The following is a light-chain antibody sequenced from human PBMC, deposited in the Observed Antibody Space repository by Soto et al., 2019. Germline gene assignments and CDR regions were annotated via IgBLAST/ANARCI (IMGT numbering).Light chain of an antibody. Sequence: DIKXTQSPGARAACSGGILNSNGQATQNINKYLTCYKQKTGSXPXXLIYDAYNSDAGTPSRIRGSGSRTDFTLTSSRLEYENTAPYYCEQYERSGTVGDGTRLEI. J-gene: IGKJ5*01. CDR3: EQYERSGT. CDR1: QNINKY. CDR2: DAY. V-gene: IGKV1-33*01.